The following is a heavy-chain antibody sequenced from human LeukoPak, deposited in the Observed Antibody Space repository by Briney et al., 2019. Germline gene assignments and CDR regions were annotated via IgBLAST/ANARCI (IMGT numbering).Heavy chain of an antibody. CDR1: GDSISSGDYY. CDR3: ARGPYSYDSSGAFDI. Sequence: SQTLSLTCTVSGDSISSGDYYWSWIRQPAGKGLEWIGRISSSGSTNYDPSLKSRVTISVDTSKNQFSLKLSSVTAADTAVYFCARGPYSYDSSGAFDIWGQGTMVTVSS. CDR2: ISSSGST. V-gene: IGHV4-61*02. J-gene: IGHJ3*02. D-gene: IGHD3-22*01.